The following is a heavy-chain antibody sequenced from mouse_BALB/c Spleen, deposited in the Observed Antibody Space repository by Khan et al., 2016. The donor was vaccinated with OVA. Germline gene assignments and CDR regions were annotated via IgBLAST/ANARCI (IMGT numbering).Heavy chain of an antibody. CDR3: SHPSYAPRDFAV. CDR1: GFNIKDTY. CDR2: IAPANGNT. V-gene: IGHV14-3*02. J-gene: IGHJ1*01. Sequence: IQLVQSGAELVKPGASVKLSCTASGFNIKDTYLHWVKQRPEQGLEWIGRIAPANGNTKYDPKFQGKATITADTSSNTSYLQLNSLTSEDTAVXYFSHPSYAPRDFAVWGAGTTVTVSS. D-gene: IGHD6-1*01.